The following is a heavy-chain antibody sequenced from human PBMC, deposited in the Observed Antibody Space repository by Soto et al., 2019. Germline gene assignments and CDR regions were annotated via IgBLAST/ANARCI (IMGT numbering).Heavy chain of an antibody. CDR2: IYYSVNT. CDR3: ARSQTTVTSYDY. D-gene: IGHD4-17*01. J-gene: IGHJ4*02. CDR1: GDSISSSSYS. V-gene: IGHV4-39*07. Sequence: PSETLSLTCIVSGDSISSSSYSWAWIRQPPGKGLEWIGTIYYSVNTYYNPSLKSRVTISVDRSKNQFSLKLSSVTAADTAVYYCARSQTTVTSYDYWGQGTLVTVSS.